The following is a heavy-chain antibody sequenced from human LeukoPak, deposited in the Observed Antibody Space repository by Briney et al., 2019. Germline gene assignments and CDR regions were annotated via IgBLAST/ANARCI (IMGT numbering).Heavy chain of an antibody. CDR3: ARRETSPRWWGSSSQDRWWFDP. CDR2: IYYSGST. V-gene: IGHV4-39*01. D-gene: IGHD6-6*01. CDR1: GGSISSSSYY. Sequence: SETLSLTCTVSGGSISSSSYYWGWIRQPPGKGLEWIGSIYYSGSTYYNPSLKSRVTISVDTSKNQFSLKLSSVTAADTAVYYCARRETSPRWWGSSSQDRWWFDPWGQGTLVTVPS. J-gene: IGHJ5*02.